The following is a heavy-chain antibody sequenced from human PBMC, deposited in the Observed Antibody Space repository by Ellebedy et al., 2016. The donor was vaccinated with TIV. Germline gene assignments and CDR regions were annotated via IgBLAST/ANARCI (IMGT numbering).Heavy chain of an antibody. CDR2: IRAYNGNT. Sequence: AASVKVSCKASGYTFTSYGISWVRQAPGQGLEWMGWIRAYNGNTNYAQKLQGRVTMTTDTSTSTAYMELRSLRSDDTAVYYCARDILRLVLAYWGQGTLVTVSS. CDR3: ARDILRLVLAY. CDR1: GYTFTSYG. V-gene: IGHV1-18*04. D-gene: IGHD6-19*01. J-gene: IGHJ4*02.